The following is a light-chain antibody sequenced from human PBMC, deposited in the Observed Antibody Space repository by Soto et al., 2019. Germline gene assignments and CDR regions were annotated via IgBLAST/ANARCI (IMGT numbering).Light chain of an antibody. V-gene: IGKV3D-15*01. J-gene: IGKJ1*01. CDR1: QSVSGN. CDR2: GAS. CDR3: QQYNNWPPT. Sequence: EIVMTQSPATLSVSPGERATLSCRASQSVSGNLAWYQQKPGQAPRLLIYGASTRAIGIPARFSGSRSATEFTLTISSLQSEGFAVEYCQQYNNWPPTFGQGTKVEIK.